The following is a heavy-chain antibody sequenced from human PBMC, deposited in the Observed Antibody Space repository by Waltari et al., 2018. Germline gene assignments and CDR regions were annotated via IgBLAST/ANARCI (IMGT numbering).Heavy chain of an antibody. D-gene: IGHD3-3*01. CDR1: GGSISSYY. J-gene: IGHJ4*02. CDR2: IYTSGST. Sequence: QVQLQESGPGLVKPSETLSLTCTVSGGSISSYYWSWIRQPAGKGLEWIGRIYTSGSTNYIPSLTGRVTMSVDTSNNQFSLKLTSVTAADTAVYYCARGGPDFWSGYNYWGQGTLVTVSS. V-gene: IGHV4-4*07. CDR3: ARGGPDFWSGYNY.